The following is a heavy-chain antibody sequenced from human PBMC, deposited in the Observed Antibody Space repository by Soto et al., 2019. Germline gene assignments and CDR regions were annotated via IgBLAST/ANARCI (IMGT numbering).Heavy chain of an antibody. Sequence: GGSLRLSCAASGFTFSNYSMHWVRQAPGKGLEWVAVISKDGDKKYYADSVKGRFTISRDNSKNTLYLQVNSLRPEDTAVYYCAREWSVANPGYWGQGTHVTVSA. CDR3: AREWSVANPGY. D-gene: IGHD5-12*01. J-gene: IGHJ4*02. CDR1: GFTFSNYS. CDR2: ISKDGDKK. V-gene: IGHV3-30-3*01.